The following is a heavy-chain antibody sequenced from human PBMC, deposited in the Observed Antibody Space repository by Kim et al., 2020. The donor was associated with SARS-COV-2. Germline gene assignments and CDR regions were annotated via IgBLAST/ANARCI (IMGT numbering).Heavy chain of an antibody. Sequence: GGSLRLSCAASGFTFSSYSMNWVRQAPGKGLEWVSSISSSSSYIYYADSVKGRFTISRDNAKNSLYLQMNSLRAEDTAVYYCAREGYGFAHFDYWGQGTLGTVSS. CDR1: GFTFSSYS. D-gene: IGHD5-18*01. J-gene: IGHJ4*02. V-gene: IGHV3-21*01. CDR2: ISSSSSYI. CDR3: AREGYGFAHFDY.